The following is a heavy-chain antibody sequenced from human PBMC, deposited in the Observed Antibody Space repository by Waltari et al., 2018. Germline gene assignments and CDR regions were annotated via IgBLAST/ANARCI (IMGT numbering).Heavy chain of an antibody. Sequence: QVQLQESGPGLVKPSETLSLTCAVSGYSISSGSSWGWIRQPPGKGLEWIGSIYDSGSTYSTPSLKSLVTISVDTSNNQFSLKLSSVTAADTAVYYCASTYSSSWSPGYYYYGMDVWGQGTTVTVSS. V-gene: IGHV4-38-2*01. D-gene: IGHD6-13*01. CDR3: ASTYSSSWSPGYYYYGMDV. J-gene: IGHJ6*02. CDR1: GYSISSGSS. CDR2: IYDSGST.